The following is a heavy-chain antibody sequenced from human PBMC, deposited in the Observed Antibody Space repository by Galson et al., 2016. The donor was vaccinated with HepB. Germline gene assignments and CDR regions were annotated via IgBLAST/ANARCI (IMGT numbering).Heavy chain of an antibody. J-gene: IGHJ5*02. D-gene: IGHD6-25*01. Sequence: TLSLTCTVSGGSVSSGTYYWSWIRQPPGKGLEWIGYIHYSGNTKYNPSLKSRVTIAVDTSMNQFSLNLNSVTAADTAVYYCARGAAGASWGQGTLVTVSS. V-gene: IGHV4-61*01. CDR2: IHYSGNT. CDR3: ARGAAGAS. CDR1: GGSVSSGTYY.